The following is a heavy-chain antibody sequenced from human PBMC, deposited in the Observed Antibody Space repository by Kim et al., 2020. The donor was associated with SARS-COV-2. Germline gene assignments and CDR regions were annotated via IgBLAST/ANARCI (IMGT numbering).Heavy chain of an antibody. CDR1: GFTFSTYG. J-gene: IGHJ4*02. CDR3: ARKPVGPEFGLDY. CDR2: ITGDGRRT. D-gene: IGHD3-16*01. V-gene: IGHV3-23*01. Sequence: GGSLRLSCAASGFTFSTYGMSWVRQTPGKGLEWVSHITGDGRRTYYSDSVKGRFTISRDISESTLYLQMTSLRGEDTAMYYCARKPVGPEFGLDYWGQGTLVTVSS.